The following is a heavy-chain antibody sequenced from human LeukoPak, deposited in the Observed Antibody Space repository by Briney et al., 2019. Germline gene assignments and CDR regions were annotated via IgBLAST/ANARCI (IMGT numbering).Heavy chain of an antibody. CDR3: TKRGVVIRVILVAFHKEAYYFDS. V-gene: IGHV3-23*01. D-gene: IGHD3-22*01. CDR1: GITLSNYG. CDR2: ISDGGGRT. J-gene: IGHJ4*02. Sequence: GGSLSLSCAVSGITLSNYGMSSVRQAPGKGLEWVAGISDGGGRTNYADSVKGRFTISRDNPKNTLYLQMNSLGAEDTAVYFYTKRGVVIRVILVAFHKEAYYFDSWGQGALVTVSS.